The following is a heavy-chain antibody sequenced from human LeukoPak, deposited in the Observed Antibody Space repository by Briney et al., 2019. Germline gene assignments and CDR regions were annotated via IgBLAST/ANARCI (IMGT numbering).Heavy chain of an antibody. D-gene: IGHD3-9*01. CDR3: ARLHLTSNWFDP. V-gene: IGHV3-66*04. CDR1: GFTVSSNY. CDR2: IYSGGST. Sequence: SGGSLRLSYAASGFTVSSNYMSWVRQAPGKGLEWVSVIYSGGSTYYADSVKGRFTISRDNSKNTLYLQMNSLRAEDTAVYYCARLHLTSNWFDPWGQGTLVTVSS. J-gene: IGHJ5*02.